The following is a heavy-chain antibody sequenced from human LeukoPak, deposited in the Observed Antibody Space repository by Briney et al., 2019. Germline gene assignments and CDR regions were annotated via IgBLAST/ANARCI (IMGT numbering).Heavy chain of an antibody. D-gene: IGHD6-13*01. CDR1: GFTFSTFT. Sequence: GGSLRLSCAASGFTFSTFTMNWVRQAPGKGLEWVSSISNDGWHIFYGDSVKGRFTISRDNAKNSLSLQMSSLRTEDTAVYYCVGRRTSAAGNFWGQGTLVTVSS. CDR2: ISNDGWHI. V-gene: IGHV3-21*01. CDR3: VGRRTSAAGNF. J-gene: IGHJ4*02.